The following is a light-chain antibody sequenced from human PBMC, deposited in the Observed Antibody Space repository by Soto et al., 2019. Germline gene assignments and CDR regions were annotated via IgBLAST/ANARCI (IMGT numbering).Light chain of an antibody. CDR2: AAS. CDR1: QGISSY. CDR3: QQLNSYPIT. Sequence: IQLTQSPSSLSASVGDRVTITCRASQGISSYLAWYQQKPGKAPNLLIYAASTLQSGVPSRFSGSGSGTDFTLTISSLQPEDFATYYCQQLNSYPITFGQGTKVDIK. V-gene: IGKV1-9*01. J-gene: IGKJ1*01.